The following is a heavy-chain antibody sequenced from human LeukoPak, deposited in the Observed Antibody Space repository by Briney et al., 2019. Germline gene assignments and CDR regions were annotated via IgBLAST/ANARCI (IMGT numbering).Heavy chain of an antibody. Sequence: GGSLRLSCAASGLTFRNYWMSWVRQAPGKGLEWVSSISSSSSYIYYADSVKGRFTISRDNAKKSLYLQMNSLRAEDTAVYYCARGVDNYYYYYMDVWGKGTTVTISS. J-gene: IGHJ6*03. CDR1: GLTFRNYW. D-gene: IGHD5-12*01. CDR3: ARGVDNYYYYYMDV. V-gene: IGHV3-21*01. CDR2: ISSSSSYI.